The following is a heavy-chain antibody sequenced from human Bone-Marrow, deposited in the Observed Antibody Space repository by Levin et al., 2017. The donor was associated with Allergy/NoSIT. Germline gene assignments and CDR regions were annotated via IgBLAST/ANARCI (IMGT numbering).Heavy chain of an antibody. CDR3: ARDVAVAGAMLDY. Sequence: ASVKVSCKAFGYTFNGNYMHWVRQAPGQGLEWMGWINLNSGATNYAQKFQGRVTMTRDTSISTAYMELSSLRSDDTAVYYCARDVAVAGAMLDYWGQGILVTVSS. J-gene: IGHJ4*02. D-gene: IGHD6-19*01. V-gene: IGHV1-2*02. CDR2: INLNSGAT. CDR1: GYTFNGNY.